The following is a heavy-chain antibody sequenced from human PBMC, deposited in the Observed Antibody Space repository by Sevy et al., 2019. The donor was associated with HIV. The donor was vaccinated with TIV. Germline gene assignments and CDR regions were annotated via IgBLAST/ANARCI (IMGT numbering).Heavy chain of an antibody. CDR2: IYYSWST. Sequence: SETLSLTCTVSGGSISSGDYYWSWIRQPPGKGLEWIGYIYYSWSTYYNPSLKSRVTISVDTSKNQFSLKLSSVTAADTAVYYCARLGDYNFDYWGQGTLVTVSS. CDR3: ARLGDYNFDY. D-gene: IGHD3-16*01. J-gene: IGHJ4*02. CDR1: GGSISSGDYY. V-gene: IGHV4-30-4*01.